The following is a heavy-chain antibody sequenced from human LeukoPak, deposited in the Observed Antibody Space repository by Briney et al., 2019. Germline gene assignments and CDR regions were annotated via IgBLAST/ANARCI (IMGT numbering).Heavy chain of an antibody. CDR3: ASHDYGDNSSGVAVY. CDR1: GYSFTNYW. J-gene: IGHJ4*02. CDR2: IYPGDSDT. D-gene: IGHD4-23*01. V-gene: IGHV5-51*01. Sequence: GESLKISCKGSGYSFTNYWIGWVRQLPGKGLEWMGIIYPGDSDTRYSPSFQVQVTISADKSISTAYLQWSSLKASDTAMYYRASHDYGDNSSGVAVYWGEGTLVTVSS.